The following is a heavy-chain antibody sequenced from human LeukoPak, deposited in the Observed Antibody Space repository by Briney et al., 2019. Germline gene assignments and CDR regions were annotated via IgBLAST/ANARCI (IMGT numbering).Heavy chain of an antibody. V-gene: IGHV4-34*01. CDR2: INHSGST. CDR1: GRSFSGYY. CDR3: ARGYCSGGSCYSFDY. Sequence: SSETLSLTCAVYGRSFSGYYWSWIRQPPGKGLEWIGEINHSGSTNYNPSLKSRVTISVDTSKNQFSLKLSSVTAADTAVYYCARGYCSGGSCYSFDYWGQGTLVTVSS. J-gene: IGHJ4*02. D-gene: IGHD2-15*01.